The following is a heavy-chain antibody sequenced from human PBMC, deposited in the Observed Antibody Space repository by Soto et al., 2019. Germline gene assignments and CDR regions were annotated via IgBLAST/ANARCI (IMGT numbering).Heavy chain of an antibody. CDR3: ARAANFWSGYYTPYYYYGMDV. CDR2: INPSGGST. Sequence: ASVKVSCKASGYTFTSYYMHWVRQAPGQGLEWMGIINPSGGSTSYAQKFQGRVTMTRDTSTSTVYMELSSLRSEDTAVYYCARAANFWSGYYTPYYYYGMDVWGQGTTVTVSS. CDR1: GYTFTSYY. J-gene: IGHJ6*02. V-gene: IGHV1-46*01. D-gene: IGHD3-3*01.